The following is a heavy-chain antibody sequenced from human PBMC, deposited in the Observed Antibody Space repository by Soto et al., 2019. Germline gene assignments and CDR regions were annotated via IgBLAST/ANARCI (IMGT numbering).Heavy chain of an antibody. D-gene: IGHD1-26*01. CDR1: GGSFSGYY. CDR2: INHSGST. Sequence: SETLSLTCAVYGGSFSGYYWSWIRQPPGKGLEWIGEINHSGSTNYNPSLKSRVTISVDTSKNQFSLKLSSVTAADTAVYYCASGGSYYLDYFDYWGQGTLVTVSS. J-gene: IGHJ4*02. CDR3: ASGGSYYLDYFDY. V-gene: IGHV4-34*01.